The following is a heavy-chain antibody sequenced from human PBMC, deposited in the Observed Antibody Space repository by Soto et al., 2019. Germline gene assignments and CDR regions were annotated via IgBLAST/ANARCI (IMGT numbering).Heavy chain of an antibody. V-gene: IGHV3-23*01. D-gene: IGHD1-20*01. J-gene: IGHJ5*02. CDR3: GKYKQGSDWFDP. Sequence: EVQLLESGGGVEQPGGSLRLSCTTSGFTLSSSAMRWARQAPGRGLEWVSVIGGTDGTTYYADSVRGRFTISRDNSQNTLYLQMHSLRAEDPAVYYCGKYKQGSDWFDPWGQGTLVTVSS. CDR2: IGGTDGTT. CDR1: GFTLSSSA.